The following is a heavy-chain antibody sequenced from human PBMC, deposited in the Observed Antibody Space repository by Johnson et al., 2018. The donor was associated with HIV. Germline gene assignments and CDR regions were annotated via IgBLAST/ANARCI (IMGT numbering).Heavy chain of an antibody. CDR3: GRESTGAGTAFDI. CDR1: GFTFSNHH. V-gene: IGHV3-7*01. CDR2: INQDGSDK. J-gene: IGHJ3*02. Sequence: VQLVESGGGVLQPGGSLRLSCAASGFTFSNHHMTWVRQAPGKGLEWVANINQDGSDKYYVDSVKGRFTISRDNAQNSLYLQMNSLRAEDTAVYYCGRESTGAGTAFDIWGQGTMVTVSS. D-gene: IGHD2-8*02.